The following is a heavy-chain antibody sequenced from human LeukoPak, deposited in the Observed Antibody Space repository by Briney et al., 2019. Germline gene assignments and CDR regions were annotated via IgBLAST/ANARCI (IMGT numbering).Heavy chain of an antibody. CDR1: GGSISSSTYY. V-gene: IGHV4-39*01. CDR2: LYYSGST. CDR3: AGQAISGYDPPPFDS. D-gene: IGHD5-12*01. Sequence: SETLSLTCTVSGGSISSSTYYWGWIRQPPGKGLEWIGNLYYSGSTYYNPSLKSRVTISVDTSKNQFSLNLSSVTAADTAVYYCAGQAISGYDPPPFDSWGQGTLVTVSS. J-gene: IGHJ4*02.